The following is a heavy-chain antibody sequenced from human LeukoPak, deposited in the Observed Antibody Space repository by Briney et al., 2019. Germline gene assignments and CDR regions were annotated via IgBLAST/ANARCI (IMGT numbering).Heavy chain of an antibody. V-gene: IGHV1-2*02. CDR1: GYTFTGYY. J-gene: IGHJ6*02. Sequence: ASVKVSCKASGYTFTGYYMHWVRQAPGQGLEWMGWINPNSGGTNYAQKFQGRVTMTRDTSISTACMELSRLRSDDTAVYYCARDLGWYGSIYYGMDVWGQGTTVTVSS. D-gene: IGHD6-19*01. CDR2: INPNSGGT. CDR3: ARDLGWYGSIYYGMDV.